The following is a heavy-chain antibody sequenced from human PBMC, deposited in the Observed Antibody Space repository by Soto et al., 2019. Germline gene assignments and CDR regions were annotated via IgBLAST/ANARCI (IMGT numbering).Heavy chain of an antibody. Sequence: GASLKISCKGSGYSFTSYWISWVRQMPGKGLEWMGRIDPSDSETNYSTSFQGHVTISADKSIRTAYLQWSSLKASDAAMYYCARRGTMVRGVDWFGPWGQGTLVTVSS. D-gene: IGHD3-10*01. J-gene: IGHJ5*02. CDR2: IDPSDSET. CDR3: ARRGTMVRGVDWFGP. V-gene: IGHV5-10-1*01. CDR1: GYSFTSYW.